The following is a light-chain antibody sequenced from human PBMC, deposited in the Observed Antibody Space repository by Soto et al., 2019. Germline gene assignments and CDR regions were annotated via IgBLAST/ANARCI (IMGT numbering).Light chain of an antibody. CDR3: TSITISRFSV. Sequence: QSPLTQPTSVFGSPGQSMTIYCTGNSNDIGAYDYVSWYQQHPGKAPRLLIHGVRNRPPGLSSRFSASKSSRTASLTTSGLRAEDEADYYSTSITISRFSVFGPGTKVTVL. CDR2: GVR. CDR1: SNDIGAYDY. V-gene: IGLV2-14*01. J-gene: IGLJ1*01.